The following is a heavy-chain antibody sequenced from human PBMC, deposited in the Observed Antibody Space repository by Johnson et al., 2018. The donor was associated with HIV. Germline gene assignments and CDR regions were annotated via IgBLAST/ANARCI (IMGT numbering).Heavy chain of an antibody. Sequence: VQLVESGGGLVQPGGSLRLSCAASGFTFSSYDLHWVRQATGQGLEWVSAIGTAGATYYPDTVKGRFTISRDNSKNMLYLQMSSLRPEDTAVYYCARGGMWFGGYYAFDIWVQWTMVTVSS. V-gene: IGHV3-13*01. CDR2: IGTAGAT. CDR3: ARGGMWFGGYYAFDI. CDR1: GFTFSSYD. J-gene: IGHJ3*02. D-gene: IGHD3-10*01.